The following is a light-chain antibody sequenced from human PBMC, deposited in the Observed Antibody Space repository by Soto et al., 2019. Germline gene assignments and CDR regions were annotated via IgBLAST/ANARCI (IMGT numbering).Light chain of an antibody. CDR1: QSISSY. J-gene: IGKJ1*01. CDR2: AAS. Sequence: DIQMTQSPSSLSASVGDRVTITCRASQSISSYLNWYQQKPGKAPKLLIYAASSLQSGVPSRFSGSGSGTDFTLTISSLQPEDFAPYYCQQSYSTPPTFGQGTKVEI. CDR3: QQSYSTPPT. V-gene: IGKV1-39*01.